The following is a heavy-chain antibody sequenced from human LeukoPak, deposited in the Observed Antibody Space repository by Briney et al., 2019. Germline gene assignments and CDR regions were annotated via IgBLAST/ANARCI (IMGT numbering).Heavy chain of an antibody. D-gene: IGHD2/OR15-2a*01. CDR2: IIPHLDIV. CDR3: ATGGSHCNNNNCYSSYFFDL. Sequence: EASVKVSCKTSGGTFGNDAVSWVRQAPGQGPEWMGRIIPHLDIVIYAEKFQGRLTITADTSTSTAYMELSSLRSEDTAVYYCATGGSHCNNNNCYSSYFFDLWGQGTLVTVSS. V-gene: IGHV1-69*04. CDR1: GGTFGNDA. J-gene: IGHJ4*02.